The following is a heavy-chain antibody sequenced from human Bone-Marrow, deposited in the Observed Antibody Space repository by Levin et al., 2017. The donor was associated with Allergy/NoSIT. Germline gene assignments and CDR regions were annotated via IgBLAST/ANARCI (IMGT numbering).Heavy chain of an antibody. V-gene: IGHV4-34*01. D-gene: IGHD6-13*01. Sequence: SETLSLTCAVYGGSFSGYYWSWIRQPPGKGLEWIGEINHSGSTNYNPSLKSRVTISVDTSKNQFSLKLSSVTAADTAVYYCARGRSSSWYGDYYYYYYMDVWGKGTTVTVSS. CDR3: ARGRSSSWYGDYYYYYYMDV. CDR1: GGSFSGYY. CDR2: INHSGST. J-gene: IGHJ6*03.